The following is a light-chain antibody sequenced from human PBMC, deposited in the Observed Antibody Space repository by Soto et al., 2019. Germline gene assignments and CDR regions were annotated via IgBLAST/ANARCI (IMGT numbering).Light chain of an antibody. CDR2: AAS. V-gene: IGKV1-39*01. CDR3: QQSYSTFVT. Sequence: DIQMTQSPSSLSACVGDRVTITCRASQSISSYLNWYQQKPGKAPKLLIYAASSLQSGVPSRFSGSGSGTDFTLTISSLQPEDFATYYCQQSYSTFVTFGQGTKVEIK. CDR1: QSISSY. J-gene: IGKJ1*01.